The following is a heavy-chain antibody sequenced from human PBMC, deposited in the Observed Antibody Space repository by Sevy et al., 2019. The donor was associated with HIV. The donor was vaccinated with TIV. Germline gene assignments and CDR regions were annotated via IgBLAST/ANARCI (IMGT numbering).Heavy chain of an antibody. Sequence: GESLKISCAASGFTFSSYSMNWVRQAPGKGLEWVSSISSSSSYIYYADSVKGRFTISRDNAKNSLYLQMNSLRAEDTAVYYCARPYYYGSGRARGYYYYYGMDVWGQGTTVTVSS. CDR3: ARPYYYGSGRARGYYYYYGMDV. CDR1: GFTFSSYS. V-gene: IGHV3-21*01. J-gene: IGHJ6*02. CDR2: ISSSSSYI. D-gene: IGHD3-10*01.